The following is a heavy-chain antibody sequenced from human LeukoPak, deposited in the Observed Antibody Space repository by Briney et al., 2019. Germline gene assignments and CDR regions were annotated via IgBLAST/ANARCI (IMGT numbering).Heavy chain of an antibody. V-gene: IGHV4-30-4*08. CDR3: ARVAYYYDSSGYSPVDY. J-gene: IGHJ4*02. Sequence: PSQTLSLTCTVAGGSISSGDYYWSWIRQPRGKGLEWIEYIYYSGSTYYNPSLKSRVTISVYKSKNKFSLKQTSVTAADTTVYYCARVAYYYDSSGYSPVDYWGQGTLVTVSS. CDR2: IYYSGST. CDR1: GGSISSGDYY. D-gene: IGHD3-22*01.